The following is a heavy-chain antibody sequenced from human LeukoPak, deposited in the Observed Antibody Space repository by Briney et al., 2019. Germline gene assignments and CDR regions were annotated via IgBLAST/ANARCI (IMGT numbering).Heavy chain of an antibody. Sequence: SETLSLTCAVYGGSFSGYDWSWIRQPPGKGLEWIGEINHSGSTNYNPSLKSRVTISVDTSMNQFSLKLGSVTAADMAVYYCARGRGATEGWGQGTLVTVSS. V-gene: IGHV4-34*01. J-gene: IGHJ4*02. CDR1: GGSFSGYD. CDR3: ARGRGATEG. CDR2: INHSGST. D-gene: IGHD1-26*01.